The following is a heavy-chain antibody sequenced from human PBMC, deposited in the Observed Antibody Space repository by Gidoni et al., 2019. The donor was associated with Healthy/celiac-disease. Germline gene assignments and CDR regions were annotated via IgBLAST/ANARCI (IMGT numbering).Heavy chain of an antibody. J-gene: IGHJ3*02. CDR3: ARGGLGYCSSTSCNDAFDI. V-gene: IGHV1-69*01. CDR2: IIPIFGTA. CDR1: GGTFRSYA. Sequence: QVQLVQSGAEVKKPGSSVKVSCKASGGTFRSYAISWVRQAPGQGLEWMGGIIPIFGTANYAQKFQGRVTITADESTSTAYMELSSLRSEDTAVYYCARGGLGYCSSTSCNDAFDIWGQGTMVTVSS. D-gene: IGHD2-2*01.